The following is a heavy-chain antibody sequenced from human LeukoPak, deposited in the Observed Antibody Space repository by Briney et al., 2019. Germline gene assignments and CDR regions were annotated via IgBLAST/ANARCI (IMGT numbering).Heavy chain of an antibody. CDR2: IKQDESEK. Sequence: RSGGSLRLSCAASGFTFSSYWMSWVRQAPGKGLEWVANIKQDESEKYYVDSVKGRFTISRDNAKNSLYLQMNSLRAEDTAVYYCARVSTRYYYDSSGYYPFSYWGQGTLVTVSS. V-gene: IGHV3-7*01. D-gene: IGHD3-22*01. J-gene: IGHJ4*02. CDR3: ARVSTRYYYDSSGYYPFSY. CDR1: GFTFSSYW.